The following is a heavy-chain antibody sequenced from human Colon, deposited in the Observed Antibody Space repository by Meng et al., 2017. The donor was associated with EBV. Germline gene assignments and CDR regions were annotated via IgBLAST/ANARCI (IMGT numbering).Heavy chain of an antibody. Sequence: QGQLQEARPGLVKPSGTLSLTCSVYSGSIRSFNWWSWVRQSPGKGLEWIGEIYDDGTTNYNPSLKSRVTILVDKFNNQFSLKLNSVTAADTAVYYCARAPRRERYGDYVNIWFDSWGQGTLVTVSS. CDR1: SGSIRSFNW. D-gene: IGHD4-17*01. V-gene: IGHV4-4*02. J-gene: IGHJ5*01. CDR3: ARAPRRERYGDYVNIWFDS. CDR2: IYDDGTT.